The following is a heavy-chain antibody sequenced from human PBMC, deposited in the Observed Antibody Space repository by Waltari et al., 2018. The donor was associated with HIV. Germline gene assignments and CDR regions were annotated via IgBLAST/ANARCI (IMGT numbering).Heavy chain of an antibody. CDR3: AKGGDRDGNPIDF. J-gene: IGHJ4*02. Sequence: HLVNTGGRVVKAGGSLRLSCAAHGLRLSSNCMHWVRPVPGKGLEWVALISYDGSIKHFADSVERRFTISRDNSKNTLLLQMNSLGPEDTAVYYCAKGGDRDGNPIDFWGQGTLVTVSS. CDR1: GLRLSSNC. V-gene: IGHV3-30*18. CDR2: ISYDGSIK. D-gene: IGHD2-21*02.